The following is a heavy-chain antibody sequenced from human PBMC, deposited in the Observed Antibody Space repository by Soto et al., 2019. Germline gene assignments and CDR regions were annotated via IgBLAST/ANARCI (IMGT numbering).Heavy chain of an antibody. D-gene: IGHD1-26*01. CDR3: ARAEAHGIIYYYYGMDV. Sequence: AGGSLRLSCAVAGYTFGNHWMHWVRQAPGKGLEWVSRMNSDGGIINYADSVKGRFTVSRDNAKNTLYLQMNSLRVEDTAVYYCARAEAHGIIYYYYGMDVWGQGITVTVSS. V-gene: IGHV3-74*01. J-gene: IGHJ6*02. CDR2: MNSDGGII. CDR1: GYTFGNHW.